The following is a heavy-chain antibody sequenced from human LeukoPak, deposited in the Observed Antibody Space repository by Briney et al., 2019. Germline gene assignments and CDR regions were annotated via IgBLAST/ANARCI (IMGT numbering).Heavy chain of an antibody. CDR3: ARVPAGSSDLFDD. CDR1: AGSISSGSYY. V-gene: IGHV4-61*02. J-gene: IGHJ4*02. D-gene: IGHD6-6*01. CDR2: IHTSGSP. Sequence: SQTLSLTCTVSAGSISSGSYYWSWIRQPAGKGLEWIGRIHTSGSPNYNPSLKSRLTISIDTSKNQFSLKVYSVTAADTAVYYCARVPAGSSDLFDDWGQGTLVTVSS.